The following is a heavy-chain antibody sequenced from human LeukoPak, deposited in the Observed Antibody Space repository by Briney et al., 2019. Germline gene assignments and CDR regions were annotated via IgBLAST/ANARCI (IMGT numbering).Heavy chain of an antibody. CDR1: GSTFSSYW. J-gene: IGHJ6*02. D-gene: IGHD3-16*01. Sequence: GGSLRLSCAASGSTFSSYWMNWARQAPGKGLEWVASINHNGNVNYYVDSVKGRFTISRDNAKNSLYLQMRNLRAEDTAVYFCARGGGLDVWGQGATVTVSS. V-gene: IGHV3-7*03. CDR3: ARGGGLDV. CDR2: INHNGNVN.